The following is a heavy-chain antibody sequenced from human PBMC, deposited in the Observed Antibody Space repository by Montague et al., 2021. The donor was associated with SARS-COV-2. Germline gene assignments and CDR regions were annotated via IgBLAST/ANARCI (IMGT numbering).Heavy chain of an antibody. CDR2: TYYSGST. D-gene: IGHD4-17*01. J-gene: IGHJ4*02. V-gene: IGHV4-31*03. CDR3: ARDGRRTTVTPRGVITLHYFDY. CDR1: GGSISSSSYY. Sequence: TLSLTSTVSGGSISSSSYYWGWIRQHPGKGLEWIGYTYYSGSTYYNPSLKSRVTISVDTSKNQFSLKLSSVTAADTAVYYCARDGRRTTVTPRGVITLHYFDYWGQGTLVTVSS.